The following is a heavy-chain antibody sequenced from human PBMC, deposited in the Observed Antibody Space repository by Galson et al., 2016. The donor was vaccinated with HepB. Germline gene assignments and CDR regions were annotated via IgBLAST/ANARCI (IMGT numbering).Heavy chain of an antibody. V-gene: IGHV3-23*01. Sequence: SLRLSCAATGFTFRTYAMGWVRQAPGKGLQWVAGISRSGDKTSYTVSVQGRFTIGRDNSNNTLYLHMNNLRTEDTAVYFCARDSGWYGNYFNIWGRGVLVTVSS. D-gene: IGHD6-19*01. CDR1: GFTFRTYA. CDR3: ARDSGWYGNYFNI. J-gene: IGHJ4*02. CDR2: ISRSGDKT.